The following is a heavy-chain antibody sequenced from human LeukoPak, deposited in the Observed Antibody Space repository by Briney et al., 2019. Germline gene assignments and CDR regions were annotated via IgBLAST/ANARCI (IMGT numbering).Heavy chain of an antibody. CDR2: IYYSGST. CDR1: GGSTSSYY. J-gene: IGHJ4*02. V-gene: IGHV4-59*12. D-gene: IGHD3-22*01. Sequence: SETLSLTCTVSGGSTSSYYWSWIRQPPGKGLEWIGSIYYSGSTYYNPSLKSRVTISVDTSKNQFSLKLSSVTAADTAVYYCAREPPPSYYYDSSGYYFFDYWGQGTLVTVSS. CDR3: AREPPPSYYYDSSGYYFFDY.